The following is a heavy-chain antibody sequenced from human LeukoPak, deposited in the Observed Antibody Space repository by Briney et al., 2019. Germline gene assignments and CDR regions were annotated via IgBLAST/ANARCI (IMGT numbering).Heavy chain of an antibody. CDR2: INGDGGGT. CDR1: GFTFDDSA. J-gene: IGHJ4*02. V-gene: IGHV3-43*02. D-gene: IGHD6-19*01. CDR3: AKAIGNDGWLIWH. Sequence: GGSLRLSCAASGFTFDDSAMHWVRQPPGKGLEWVCVINGDGGGTYYADSVKGRFTISKDNSKNSLFLQMNSLRTDDTAIYYWAKAIGNDGWLIWHGGQGTLVTVSA.